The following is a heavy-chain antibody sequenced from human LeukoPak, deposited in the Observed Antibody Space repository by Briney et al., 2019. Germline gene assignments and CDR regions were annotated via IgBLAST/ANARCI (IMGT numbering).Heavy chain of an antibody. CDR1: GGSISSGGYY. V-gene: IGHV4-31*03. J-gene: IGHJ6*02. D-gene: IGHD6-13*01. CDR2: IYYSGST. Sequence: SQTLSLTCTVSGGSISSGGYYWSWIRQHPGKGLEWIGYIYYSGSTYYNPSLKRRVTISVDTSKNQFSLKLSSVTAADTAVYYCARTSIAAAGRSYYYYGMDVWGQGTTVTVSS. CDR3: ARTSIAAAGRSYYYYGMDV.